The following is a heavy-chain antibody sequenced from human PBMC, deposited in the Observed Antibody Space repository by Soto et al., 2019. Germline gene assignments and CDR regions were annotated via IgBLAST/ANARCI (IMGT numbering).Heavy chain of an antibody. CDR2: IIPIFGTA. Sequence: ASVKVSCKASGGTFSSYAISWVRQAPGQGLEWMGGIIPIFGTANYAQKFQGRVTITADESTSTAYMERSSLRSEDTAVYYCAKSGGYYGMDVWGQGTTVTVSS. D-gene: IGHD3-10*01. CDR3: AKSGGYYGMDV. CDR1: GGTFSSYA. J-gene: IGHJ6*02. V-gene: IGHV1-69*13.